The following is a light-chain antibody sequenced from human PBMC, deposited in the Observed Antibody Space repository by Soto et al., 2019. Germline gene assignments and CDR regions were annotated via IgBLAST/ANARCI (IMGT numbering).Light chain of an antibody. CDR1: QSVSSSY. J-gene: IGKJ2*01. Sequence: EIVLTQSPGTLSLSPGERATLSCRASQSVSSSYLAWYQQKPGQAPRLLIYGASSRATGIPDRFSGSGSGTAFTLTISRLEPEEFAVYYCQQYGSSPRTFCKGTKLEIK. CDR3: QQYGSSPRT. V-gene: IGKV3-20*01. CDR2: GAS.